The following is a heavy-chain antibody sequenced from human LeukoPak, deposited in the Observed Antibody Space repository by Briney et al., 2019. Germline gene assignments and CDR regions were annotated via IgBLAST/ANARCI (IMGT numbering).Heavy chain of an antibody. J-gene: IGHJ4*02. Sequence: SSETLSLTCAVSGGSISSGGYSWSWIRQPPGKGLEWIGYIYYSGSTNYNPSLKSRVTISVDTSKNQFSLKLSSVTAADTAVYYCARDDGRGRLDYWGQGTLVTVSS. CDR2: IYYSGST. V-gene: IGHV4-61*08. CDR1: GGSISSGGYS. D-gene: IGHD3-16*01. CDR3: ARDDGRGRLDY.